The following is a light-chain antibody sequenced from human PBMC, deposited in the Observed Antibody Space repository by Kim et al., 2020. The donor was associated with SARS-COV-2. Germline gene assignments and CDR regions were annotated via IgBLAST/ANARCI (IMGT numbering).Light chain of an antibody. CDR3: CSYAGSYSWV. J-gene: IGLJ3*02. V-gene: IGLV2-11*01. Sequence: GQSFTISCAGTSSYVGTYNYVSCYQQHPDKAPKLMIYDVSKRPSGVPDRFSASKSGNTASLTISGLQAEDEADYYCCSYAGSYSWVFGGGTQLTVL. CDR1: SSYVGTYNY. CDR2: DVS.